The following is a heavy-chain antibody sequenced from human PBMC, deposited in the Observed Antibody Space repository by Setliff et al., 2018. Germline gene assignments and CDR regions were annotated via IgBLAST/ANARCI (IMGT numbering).Heavy chain of an antibody. CDR1: GYTFTSYG. V-gene: IGHV1-18*01. CDR2: ISGYNGNA. Sequence: ASVKVSCKASGYTFTSYGISWVRQAPGQGLEWMGWISGYNGNANYAQNFQGRVTMTTDTSTSTAYMELRSLRSDDTAVYYCARDPLYSGSYGPEFYFDYWGQGTPVTVSS. CDR3: ARDPLYSGSYGPEFYFDY. D-gene: IGHD1-26*01. J-gene: IGHJ4*02.